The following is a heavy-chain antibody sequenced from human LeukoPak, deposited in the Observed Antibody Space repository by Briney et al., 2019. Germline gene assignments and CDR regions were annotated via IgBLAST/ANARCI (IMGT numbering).Heavy chain of an antibody. J-gene: IGHJ4*02. CDR1: GGSISRYY. Sequence: PSETLSLTCTVSGGSISRYYWSWIRQPAGKGLEWIGRIYSSGSTKYNPSLKSRVTMSVDTSKNQFSLKVDSVTAADTAVYYCASHSGYDYFDYWGQGTLVTVSS. V-gene: IGHV4-4*07. D-gene: IGHD5-12*01. CDR3: ASHSGYDYFDY. CDR2: IYSSGST.